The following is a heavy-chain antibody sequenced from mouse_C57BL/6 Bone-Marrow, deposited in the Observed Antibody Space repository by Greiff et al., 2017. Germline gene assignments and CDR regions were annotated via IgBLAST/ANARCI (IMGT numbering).Heavy chain of an antibody. V-gene: IGHV1-19*01. Sequence: VQLQQSGPVLVKPGASVKMSCKASGYTFTDYYMNWVKQSHGKSLEWIGVINPYNGGTSYNQKFKGKATLTVDKSSSTAYMELNSLTSEDSAVYYCARRGLFLDYAMDYWGQGTSVTVSS. CDR1: GYTFTDYY. J-gene: IGHJ4*01. CDR3: ARRGLFLDYAMDY. D-gene: IGHD1-1*02. CDR2: INPYNGGT.